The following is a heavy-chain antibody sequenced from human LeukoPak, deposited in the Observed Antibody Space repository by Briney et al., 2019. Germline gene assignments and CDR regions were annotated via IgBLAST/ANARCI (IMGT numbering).Heavy chain of an antibody. Sequence: SETLSLTCAVSGGSISSSNWWSWVRQPPGKGLEWIGSIYYSGSTYYNPSLKSRVTISVDTSKNQFSLKLSSVTAADTAVYYCARRELTDDYWGQGTLVTVSS. CDR2: IYYSGST. J-gene: IGHJ4*02. CDR3: ARRELTDDY. V-gene: IGHV4-39*01. D-gene: IGHD1-7*01. CDR1: GGSISSSNW.